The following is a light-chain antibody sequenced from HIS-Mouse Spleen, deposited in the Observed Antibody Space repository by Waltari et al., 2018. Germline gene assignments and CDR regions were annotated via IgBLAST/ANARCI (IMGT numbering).Light chain of an antibody. CDR2: GAS. Sequence: EIVMTQSPATLPVSPGERATLSCRASQSVSSNLAWYQQKPGQAPTLLNYGASTRATGIPARFSGSGSGTEFTLTISSLQSEDFAVYYCQQYNNWPPTFGQGTKVEIK. CDR3: QQYNNWPPT. J-gene: IGKJ1*01. V-gene: IGKV3-15*01. CDR1: QSVSSN.